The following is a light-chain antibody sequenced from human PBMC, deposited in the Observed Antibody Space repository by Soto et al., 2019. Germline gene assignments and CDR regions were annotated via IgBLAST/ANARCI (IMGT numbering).Light chain of an antibody. J-gene: IGLJ2*01. CDR2: DVS. Sequence: QSALTQPASVSGSPGQSITISCTGTSSDVGGYNYVSWYQQHPGKAPKLMIYDVSNRPSGVSNRFSGSKSGKTASLTISGLQAVDEADYYCSSYTTSGSLVFGGGTKLTVL. V-gene: IGLV2-14*01. CDR3: SSYTTSGSLV. CDR1: SSDVGGYNY.